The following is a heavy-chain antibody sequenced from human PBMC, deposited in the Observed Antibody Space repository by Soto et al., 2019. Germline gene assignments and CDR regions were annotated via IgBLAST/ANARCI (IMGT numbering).Heavy chain of an antibody. J-gene: IGHJ6*02. CDR1: GYTFTSYG. CDR2: ISAYNGNT. D-gene: IGHD5-18*01. CDR3: ARARVGYNLYYYYYGMDV. Sequence: ASVKVSCKASGYTFTSYGISWVRQAPGQGLEWMGWISAYNGNTNYAQKLQGRVTMTTDTSTSTAYIELRSLRSDDTAVYYFARARVGYNLYYYYYGMDVWGQGTTVTVSS. V-gene: IGHV1-18*01.